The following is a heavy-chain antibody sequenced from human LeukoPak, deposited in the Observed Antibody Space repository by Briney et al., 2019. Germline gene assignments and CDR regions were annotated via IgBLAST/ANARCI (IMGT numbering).Heavy chain of an antibody. CDR1: GYTFTSYA. D-gene: IGHD6-19*01. Sequence: ASVKVSCKASGYTFTSYAMHWVRQAPGQRLEWMGWINAGNGNTKYSQKFQGRVTITRDTSASTAYMELSSLRSEDTAVYYCGRGYSSGRGWFDPWGQGTLVTVSS. CDR3: GRGYSSGRGWFDP. J-gene: IGHJ5*02. V-gene: IGHV1-3*01. CDR2: INAGNGNT.